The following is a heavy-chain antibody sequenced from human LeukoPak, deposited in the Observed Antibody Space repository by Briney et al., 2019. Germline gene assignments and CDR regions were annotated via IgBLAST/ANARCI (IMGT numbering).Heavy chain of an antibody. CDR2: ISGSGGST. Sequence: PGGSLRLSCAASGFTFSDYYMSWVRQAPGKGLEWVSAISGSGGSTYYADSVKGRFTISRDNSKNTLYLQMNSLRAEDTAVYYCAKDLTGYTTGFAVYWGQGTLVTVSS. CDR1: GFTFSDYY. V-gene: IGHV3-23*01. D-gene: IGHD2-2*02. CDR3: AKDLTGYTTGFAVY. J-gene: IGHJ4*02.